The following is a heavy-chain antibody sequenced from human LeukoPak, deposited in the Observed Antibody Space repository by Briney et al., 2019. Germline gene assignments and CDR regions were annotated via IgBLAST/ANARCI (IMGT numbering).Heavy chain of an antibody. CDR2: INSDGSST. CDR1: GFTFSSYW. D-gene: IGHD2-15*01. CDR3: ARGRGYCFGVNCYFDY. V-gene: IGHV3-74*01. J-gene: IGHJ4*02. Sequence: GSLRLSCEASGFTFSSYWMHWARQVPGKGLVWVSRINSDGSSTNYADSVKGRFTISRDNAKNTLYLQMNSLRAEGTAVYYCARGRGYCFGVNCYFDYWGQRTLVTVSS.